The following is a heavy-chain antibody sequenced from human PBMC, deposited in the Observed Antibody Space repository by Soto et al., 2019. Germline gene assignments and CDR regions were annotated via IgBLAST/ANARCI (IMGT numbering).Heavy chain of an antibody. CDR3: ARDGTYGEIDY. CDR2: ISSSSSCI. D-gene: IGHD1-1*01. V-gene: IGHV3-21*01. Sequence: GGSLRLSCAASGFTFSSYSMNWVRQAPGKGLEWVSSISSSSSCIYYADSVKGRFTISRDNAKNTLYLQMNSLRAEDTAVYYCARDGTYGEIDYWGQGTLVTVSS. J-gene: IGHJ4*02. CDR1: GFTFSSYS.